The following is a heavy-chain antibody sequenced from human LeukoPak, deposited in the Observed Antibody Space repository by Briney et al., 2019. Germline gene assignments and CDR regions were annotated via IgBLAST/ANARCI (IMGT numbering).Heavy chain of an antibody. Sequence: GGSLRLSCAASGFTFSNYAMSWVRQAPGKRLEWVSGISGTSGTINYADPVKGRFTISRDNSKNAVYLQMNSLRAEDTAVYYCAKRLGDQRAFDYWGQGTLVTVSS. CDR2: ISGTSGTI. J-gene: IGHJ4*02. D-gene: IGHD2-21*02. CDR3: AKRLGDQRAFDY. CDR1: GFTFSNYA. V-gene: IGHV3-23*01.